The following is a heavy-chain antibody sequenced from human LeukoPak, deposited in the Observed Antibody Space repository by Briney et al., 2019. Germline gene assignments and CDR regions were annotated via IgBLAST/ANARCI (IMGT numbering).Heavy chain of an antibody. Sequence: QSGGSLRLSCAASGFTFSSYGMSWVRQAPGKGLEWVSAISGSGGSTYYADSVKGRFTISRDNSKNTLYLQMNSLRAEDTAVYYCAKSATQFYYYYYMDVWGKGTTVTISS. J-gene: IGHJ6*03. CDR1: GFTFSSYG. CDR3: AKSATQFYYYYYMDV. D-gene: IGHD1-26*01. V-gene: IGHV3-23*01. CDR2: ISGSGGST.